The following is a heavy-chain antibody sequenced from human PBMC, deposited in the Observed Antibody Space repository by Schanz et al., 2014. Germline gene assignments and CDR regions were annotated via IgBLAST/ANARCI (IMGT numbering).Heavy chain of an antibody. D-gene: IGHD3-16*01. CDR3: ARDYEIALSPPRHDAFDV. V-gene: IGHV3-48*01. J-gene: IGHJ3*01. Sequence: EVQLLESGGGLVRPGGSLRLSCAASGFTFSSYTMNWVRQAPGKGLEWVSYISGSSSTKYYADSVKGRFTISRDNGKNSLFLQRNSVRAEATPLYFCARDYEIALSPPRHDAFDVWGQGTVVTVSS. CDR2: ISGSSSTK. CDR1: GFTFSSYT.